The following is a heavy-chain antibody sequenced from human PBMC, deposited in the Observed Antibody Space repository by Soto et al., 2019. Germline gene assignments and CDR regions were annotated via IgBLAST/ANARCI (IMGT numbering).Heavy chain of an antibody. V-gene: IGHV1-2*02. CDR3: ARDYWSGDRYYYGMDV. CDR2: INPNSGGP. CDR1: GYTFTGYY. Sequence: ASVKVSCKASGYTFTGYYIHWVRQAPGQRLEWMGYINPNSGGPNYAQKFQGRVTMTRDTSISTAYMELSRLRSDDTAVYFCARDYWSGDRYYYGMDVWGQGTKVTVSS. D-gene: IGHD3-3*01. J-gene: IGHJ6*02.